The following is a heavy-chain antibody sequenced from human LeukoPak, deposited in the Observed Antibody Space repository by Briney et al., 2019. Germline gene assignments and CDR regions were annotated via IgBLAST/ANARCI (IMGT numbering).Heavy chain of an antibody. CDR3: AKSLVVVNDPPDY. CDR2: IKQDGSER. Sequence: GGSLRLSCAASGFNFSTCWMTWGRQAPGKGLEWVANIKQDGSERYYVDSVKGRFTISRDNAKSSLYLQMNSLRAEDTAVYYCAKSLVVVNDPPDYWGQGTLITVSS. V-gene: IGHV3-7*01. D-gene: IGHD2-21*01. J-gene: IGHJ4*02. CDR1: GFNFSTCW.